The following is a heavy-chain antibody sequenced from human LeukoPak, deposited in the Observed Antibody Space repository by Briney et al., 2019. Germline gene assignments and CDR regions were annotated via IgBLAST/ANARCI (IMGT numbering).Heavy chain of an antibody. CDR2: INPNSGGT. J-gene: IGHJ4*02. CDR1: GYTFTGYY. D-gene: IGHD3-3*01. V-gene: IGHV1-2*02. Sequence: ASVKVSCKASGYTFTGYYMHWVRQAPGQGLEWMGWINPNSGGTNYAQKLQGRVTMTTDTSTSTAYMELRSLRSDDTAVYYCARDVISITIFGVVIPPLGYWGQGTLVTVSS. CDR3: ARDVISITIFGVVIPPLGY.